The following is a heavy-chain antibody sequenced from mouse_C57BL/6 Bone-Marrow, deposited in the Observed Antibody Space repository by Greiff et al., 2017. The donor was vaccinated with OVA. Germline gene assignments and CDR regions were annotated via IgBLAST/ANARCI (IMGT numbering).Heavy chain of an antibody. CDR3: ARWGITTVVATPFAY. D-gene: IGHD1-1*01. CDR2: IYPRSGNT. CDR1: GYTFTSYG. Sequence: QVQLQQSGAELARPGASVKLSCKASGYTFTSYGISWVKQRTGQGLEWIGEIYPRSGNTYYNEKFKGKATLTADKSSSTAYMELRSLTSEDSAVYFCARWGITTVVATPFAYWGEETLVTVSA. V-gene: IGHV1-81*01. J-gene: IGHJ3*01.